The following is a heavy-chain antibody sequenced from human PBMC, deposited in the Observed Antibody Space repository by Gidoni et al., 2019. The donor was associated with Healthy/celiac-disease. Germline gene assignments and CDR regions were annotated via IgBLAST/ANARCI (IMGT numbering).Heavy chain of an antibody. CDR3: ARRFGSSCIDP. D-gene: IGHD6-13*01. CDR2: IYYSGST. J-gene: IGHJ5*02. V-gene: IGHV4-39*01. CDR1: GGSISSSSYY. Sequence: QLQLHESGPGLVQPSETLSLTCTVSGGSISSSSYYWGWIRQPPGKGLEWIGSIYYSGSTYYNPSLKSRVTISVDTSKNQFSLKLSSVTAADTAVYYCARRFGSSCIDPWGQGTLVTVSS.